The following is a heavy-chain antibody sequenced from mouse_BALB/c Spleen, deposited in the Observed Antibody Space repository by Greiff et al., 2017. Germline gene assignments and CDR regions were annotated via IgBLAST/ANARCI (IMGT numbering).Heavy chain of an antibody. J-gene: IGHJ4*01. CDR2: IDPANGNT. Sequence: EVQLQQSGAELVKPGASVKLSCTASGFNIKDTYMHWVKQRPEQGLEWIGRIDPANGNTKYDPKFQGKATITADTSSNTAYLQLSSLTSEDTAVYYCAILYDYEMDYWGQGTSVTVSS. V-gene: IGHV14-3*02. CDR3: AILYDYEMDY. D-gene: IGHD2-4*01. CDR1: GFNIKDTY.